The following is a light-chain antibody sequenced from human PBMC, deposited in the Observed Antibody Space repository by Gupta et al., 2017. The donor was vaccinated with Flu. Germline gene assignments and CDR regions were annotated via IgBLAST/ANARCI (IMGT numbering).Light chain of an antibody. CDR3: CSYAGSGLYV. J-gene: IGLJ1*01. CDR1: SSDVGSYNL. V-gene: IGLV2-23*01. CDR2: EGS. Sequence: SALTQPASVSGSPGQSFTISCTGTSSDVGSYNLVSWYQQHPGKAPKLMIYEGSKRPSGVSNRFSGSQAGNTASLTISGLQAEDEADYYCCSYAGSGLYVFGTGTKVTVL.